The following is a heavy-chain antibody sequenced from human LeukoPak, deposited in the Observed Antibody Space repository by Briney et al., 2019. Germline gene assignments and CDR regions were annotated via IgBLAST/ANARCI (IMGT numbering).Heavy chain of an antibody. CDR2: IYYSGST. CDR1: GGSIGYYY. Sequence: PSETLSLTCTVSGGSIGYYYWSWIRQPPGTRLENLGYIYYSGSTNYNPSLRSRVTISVDTSKNQFSLRVTSVTAADTAVYYCARGDHSGSYYYMDVWGKGTTVTVSS. CDR3: ARGDHSGSYYYMDV. J-gene: IGHJ6*03. D-gene: IGHD6-13*01. V-gene: IGHV4-59*01.